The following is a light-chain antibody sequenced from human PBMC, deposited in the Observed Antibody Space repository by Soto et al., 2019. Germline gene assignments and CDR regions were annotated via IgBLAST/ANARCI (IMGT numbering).Light chain of an antibody. CDR2: DAS. CDR3: QQYDNLLT. J-gene: IGKJ4*01. Sequence: DIQMTQSPSSLSVSVGDRVTITCQASQDISNYLNWYQQKPGKAPKLLIYDASNLETGVPSRFSGSGSGTDFTFTISSLQPEDIATYYCQQYDNLLTFGGGTKVDI. CDR1: QDISNY. V-gene: IGKV1-33*01.